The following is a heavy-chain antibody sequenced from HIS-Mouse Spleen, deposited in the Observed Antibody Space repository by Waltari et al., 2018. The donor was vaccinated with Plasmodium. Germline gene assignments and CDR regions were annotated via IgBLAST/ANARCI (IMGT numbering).Heavy chain of an antibody. Sequence: EVQLVESGGGLVQPGGSLRLSCAASGFTFSSYWMSWVRQAPGKGREGVANIKQDGSEKYYVDSVKGRFTIARDNAKNSLYLQMNSLRAEDTAVYYCASSWYWYFDLWGRGTLVTVSS. CDR1: GFTFSSYW. V-gene: IGHV3-7*01. D-gene: IGHD6-13*01. CDR2: IKQDGSEK. J-gene: IGHJ2*01. CDR3: ASSWYWYFDL.